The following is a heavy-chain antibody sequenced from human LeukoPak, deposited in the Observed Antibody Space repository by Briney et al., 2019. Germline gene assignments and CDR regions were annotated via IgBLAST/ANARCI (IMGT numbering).Heavy chain of an antibody. D-gene: IGHD3-10*01. CDR1: GFTFSDYS. Sequence: GGSLRLSCAASGFTFSDYSMNWVRQTPRKGLEWVSCISGSGSYIYYADSLRGRFTISRDNAKNSLILQVNSLRAEDTAVYYCVRERFHGSGAPKFDFWGQGTLVTVSS. CDR3: VRERFHGSGAPKFDF. CDR2: ISGSGSYI. V-gene: IGHV3-21*06. J-gene: IGHJ4*02.